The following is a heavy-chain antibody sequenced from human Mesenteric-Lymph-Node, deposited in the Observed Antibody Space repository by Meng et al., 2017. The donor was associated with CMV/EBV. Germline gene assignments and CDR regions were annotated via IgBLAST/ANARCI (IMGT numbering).Heavy chain of an antibody. Sequence: TCAVSGGSIRSSTWWRWVRQPPGKGLGWIGEIYHSGSTNYNPSLKSRVTISVDKSKNQFSLKPSSVTAADTAVYYCARVGPERRVDYWGQGTLVTVSS. CDR2: IYHSGST. CDR3: ARVGPERRVDY. J-gene: IGHJ4*02. CDR1: GGSIRSSTW. D-gene: IGHD1-1*01. V-gene: IGHV4-4*02.